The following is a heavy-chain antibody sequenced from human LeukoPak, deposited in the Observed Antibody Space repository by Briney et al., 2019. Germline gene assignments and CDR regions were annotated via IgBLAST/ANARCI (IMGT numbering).Heavy chain of an antibody. V-gene: IGHV1-2*02. J-gene: IGHJ4*02. CDR3: ARDSHNWNDADY. CDR2: INPNNGGT. Sequence: ASVKVSYKASGYTFTAHYIHWVRQAPGQGLEWMGWINPNNGGTNYAQNFQGRVTMTRDTSVSTAYMELSRLRSDDTAVYYCARDSHNWNDADYWGQGTLVTVSS. CDR1: GYTFTAHY. D-gene: IGHD1-1*01.